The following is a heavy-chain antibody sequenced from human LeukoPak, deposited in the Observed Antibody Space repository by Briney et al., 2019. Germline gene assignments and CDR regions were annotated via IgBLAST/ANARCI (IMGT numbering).Heavy chain of an antibody. D-gene: IGHD1-26*01. V-gene: IGHV3-49*03. CDR3: TRDRIVGAIAFDI. J-gene: IGHJ3*02. CDR1: GFTFGDYA. CDR2: IRSKAYGGTT. Sequence: PGRSLRLSCTASGFTFGDYAMSWFRQAPGKGLEWVGFIRSKAYGGTTEYAASVKGRFTISRDDSKSIAYLQMNSLKTEDTAVYYCTRDRIVGAIAFDIWGQGTMVTVSS.